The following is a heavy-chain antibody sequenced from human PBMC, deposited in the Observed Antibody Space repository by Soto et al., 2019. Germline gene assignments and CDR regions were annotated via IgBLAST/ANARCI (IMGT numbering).Heavy chain of an antibody. D-gene: IGHD3-10*01. J-gene: IGHJ4*02. Sequence: PSETLSLTCTVSGGSISSSSYYWGWIRQPPGKGLEWIGSIYYSGSTYYNPSLKSRVTISVDTSKNQFSLKLSSVTAADTAVYYCARLAITMVRGDPGYYFDYWGQGTLVTVSS. CDR2: IYYSGST. V-gene: IGHV4-39*01. CDR3: ARLAITMVRGDPGYYFDY. CDR1: GGSISSSSYY.